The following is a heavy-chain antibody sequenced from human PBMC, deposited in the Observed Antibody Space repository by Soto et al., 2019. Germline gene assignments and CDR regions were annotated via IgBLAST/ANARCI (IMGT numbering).Heavy chain of an antibody. CDR3: AKDRGRGGGSCYNY. D-gene: IGHD2-15*01. CDR1: GFTFGSYA. Sequence: EVQLLESGGGLVQPGGSLRLSCAASGFTFGSYAMSWVRQAPGKGLEWVSAISGSGGNTYYADSVKGRFTISRDNSNNTLYLQMNSLRVEDTGVYYCAKDRGRGGGSCYNYWGQGILVTVSS. J-gene: IGHJ4*02. CDR2: ISGSGGNT. V-gene: IGHV3-23*01.